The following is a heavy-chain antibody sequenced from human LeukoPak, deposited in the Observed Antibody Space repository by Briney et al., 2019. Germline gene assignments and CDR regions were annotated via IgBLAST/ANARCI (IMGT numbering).Heavy chain of an antibody. J-gene: IGHJ6*03. D-gene: IGHD6-6*01. CDR3: ARDFSSSSTVYYYYYMDV. Sequence: SETLSLTCTVSGGSISSRPYYWGWVRQPPGKGLEWIGTISYSGTTYYSPSLKSRVTISLDTSKNQFSLKLSSVTAADTAIYYCARDFSSSSTVYYYYYMDVWGKGTTVAVSS. CDR2: ISYSGTT. V-gene: IGHV4-39*07. CDR1: GGSISSRPYY.